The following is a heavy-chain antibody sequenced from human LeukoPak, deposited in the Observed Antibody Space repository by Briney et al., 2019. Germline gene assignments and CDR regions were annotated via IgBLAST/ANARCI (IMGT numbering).Heavy chain of an antibody. CDR1: GGSISSYY. Sequence: PSDTLSLTCTVSGGSISSYYWSWIRQPPGKGLEWIGYIYYSGSTNYNPSLKSRVTISVDTSKNQFSLKLSSVTAADTAVYYCARSESGSYFSYWGQGTLVTVSS. CDR3: ARSESGSYFSY. CDR2: IYYSGST. J-gene: IGHJ4*02. D-gene: IGHD1-26*01. V-gene: IGHV4-59*01.